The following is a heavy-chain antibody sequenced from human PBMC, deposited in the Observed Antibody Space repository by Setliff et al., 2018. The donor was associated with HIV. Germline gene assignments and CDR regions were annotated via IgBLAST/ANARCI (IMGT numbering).Heavy chain of an antibody. CDR3: VRRVGGRGYYFDY. J-gene: IGHJ4*02. CDR1: GFNFRTSW. D-gene: IGHD3-10*01. CDR2: IYPDDSET. Sequence: GESLKISCQGSGFNFRTSWIGWVRQTPGKGLEWMGIIYPDDSETRYSPSFQGQVTMSADKSITTAYLQWTSLKASDTAMYYCVRRVGGRGYYFDYWGQGTPVTVSS. V-gene: IGHV5-51*01.